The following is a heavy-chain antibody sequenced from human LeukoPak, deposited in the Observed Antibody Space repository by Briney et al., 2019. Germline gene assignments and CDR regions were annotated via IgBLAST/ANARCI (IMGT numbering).Heavy chain of an antibody. Sequence: ASETLSLTCTVSGAISSSSYYWGWLRQPPGTGLEWIGSLFYSGSTYYNPSLKSRVTISVDTSKNQFSLKLTSVTAADTAVYYCARHYSGWYNFFDYWGQGTLVTVSS. CDR2: LFYSGST. J-gene: IGHJ4*02. CDR3: ARHYSGWYNFFDY. D-gene: IGHD6-19*01. V-gene: IGHV4-39*01. CDR1: GAISSSSYY.